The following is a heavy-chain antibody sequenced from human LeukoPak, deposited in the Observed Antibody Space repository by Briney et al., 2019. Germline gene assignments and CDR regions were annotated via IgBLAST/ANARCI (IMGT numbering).Heavy chain of an antibody. CDR1: GFTFSSYS. CDR2: ISGSGGST. D-gene: IGHD3-22*01. CDR3: AKDYTYYYDSSESAFDI. Sequence: PGGSLRLSCAASGFTFSSYSMNWVRQAPGKGLEWVSAISGSGGSTYYADSVKGRFTISRDNSKNTLYLQMNSLRAEDTAVYYCAKDYTYYYDSSESAFDIWGQGTMVTVSS. V-gene: IGHV3-23*01. J-gene: IGHJ3*02.